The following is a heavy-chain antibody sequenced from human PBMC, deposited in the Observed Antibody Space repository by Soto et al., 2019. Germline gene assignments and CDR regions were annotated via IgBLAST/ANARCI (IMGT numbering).Heavy chain of an antibody. V-gene: IGHV1-3*01. CDR3: ARSEQQLVLGTDHGASFDY. Sequence: ASVKVSCKASGYTFTSYSMHWVRQAPGQRLERMGWINAGNGNTKYSQKFQGRVTITRDTSASTAYMELSSLRSEDTAVYYCARSEQQLVLGTDHGASFDYWGQGTLVTVS. J-gene: IGHJ4*02. CDR2: INAGNGNT. D-gene: IGHD6-13*01. CDR1: GYTFTSYS.